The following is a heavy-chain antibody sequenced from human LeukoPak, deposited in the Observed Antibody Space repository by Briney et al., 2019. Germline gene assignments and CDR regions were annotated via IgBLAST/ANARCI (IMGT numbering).Heavy chain of an antibody. Sequence: GGSLRLSCATSGXTFSSYGMHWVRQAPGKGLEWVAVISYDGSNKYYADSVKGRFTISRDNSKNTLYLQMNSLRAEDTAVYYCAAYCSGGSCYSDYYYGMDVWGQGTTVTVSS. J-gene: IGHJ6*02. CDR1: GXTFSSYG. D-gene: IGHD2-15*01. CDR2: ISYDGSNK. CDR3: AAYCSGGSCYSDYYYGMDV. V-gene: IGHV3-30*03.